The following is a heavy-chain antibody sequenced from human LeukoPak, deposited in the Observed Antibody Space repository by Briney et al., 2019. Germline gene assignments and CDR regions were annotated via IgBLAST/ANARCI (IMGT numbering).Heavy chain of an antibody. CDR3: ARVYAEQWLDEGFDY. V-gene: IGHV1-69*04. Sequence: SVKVSCKASGGTFSSYAISWVRQAPGQGLEWMGRIIPILGIANYAQKFQGRVTITADKSTSTAYMELSSLRSEDTAVYYCARVYAEQWLDEGFDYWGQGTLVTVSS. J-gene: IGHJ4*02. CDR1: GGTFSSYA. CDR2: IIPILGIA. D-gene: IGHD6-19*01.